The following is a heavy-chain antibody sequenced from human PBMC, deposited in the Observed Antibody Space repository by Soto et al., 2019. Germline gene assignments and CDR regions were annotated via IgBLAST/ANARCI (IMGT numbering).Heavy chain of an antibody. J-gene: IGHJ6*02. Sequence: QVQLHESGPGLVKPSQTLSLTCTVSGGSISDDDYYWNWIRQSPGKGLEWIGHIYYNGNTYYNPSLTSRLTMSLDTSPNQFSLHLTSVIAADSALYFCARATTVTSSFFFYGLDVWGPGTTVTVSS. D-gene: IGHD4-17*01. CDR3: ARATTVTSSFFFYGLDV. CDR1: GGSISDDDYY. V-gene: IGHV4-30-4*01. CDR2: IYYNGNT.